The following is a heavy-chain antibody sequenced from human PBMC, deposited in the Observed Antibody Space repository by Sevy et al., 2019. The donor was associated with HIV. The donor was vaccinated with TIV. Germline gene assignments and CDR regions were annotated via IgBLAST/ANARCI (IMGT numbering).Heavy chain of an antibody. CDR2: IYKGAST. D-gene: IGHD1-1*01. J-gene: IGHJ5*02. V-gene: IGHV4-61*03. Sequence: SETLSLTCSVSGGSVNSGVSYWSWIRQSPGKGLEWIAYIYKGASTNYNPSLKSRVTISVDTSKNHFSLKLSSVTAADTAVYYCATNQGYPGDWFDPWGQGTPVTVSS. CDR1: GGSVNSGVSY. CDR3: ATNQGYPGDWFDP.